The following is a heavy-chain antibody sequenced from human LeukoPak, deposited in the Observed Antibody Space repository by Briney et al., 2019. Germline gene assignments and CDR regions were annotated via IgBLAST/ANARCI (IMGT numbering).Heavy chain of an antibody. V-gene: IGHV4-59*11. CDR3: ARADTAMVPSFGY. CDR1: GGSISSHY. J-gene: IGHJ4*02. CDR2: IYYSGST. D-gene: IGHD5-18*01. Sequence: PSETLSLTCTVSGGSISSHYWSWIRQPPGKGLEWIGYIYYSGSTNYNPSLKSRATISVDTSKNQFSLKLSSVTAADTAVYYCARADTAMVPSFGYWGQGTLVTVSS.